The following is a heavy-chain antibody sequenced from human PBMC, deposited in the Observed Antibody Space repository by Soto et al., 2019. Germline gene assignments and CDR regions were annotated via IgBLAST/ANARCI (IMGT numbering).Heavy chain of an antibody. D-gene: IGHD6-19*01. CDR3: AREGRGWYYYMDV. Sequence: GGSLRLSCAASGFTFSSYWMSWVRQAPGKGLEWVANIKQDGSEKYYVDSVKGRFTISRDNAKNSLYLQMNSLRAEDTAVYYCAREGRGWYYYMDVWGKGTTVTVSS. CDR2: IKQDGSEK. CDR1: GFTFSSYW. V-gene: IGHV3-7*01. J-gene: IGHJ6*03.